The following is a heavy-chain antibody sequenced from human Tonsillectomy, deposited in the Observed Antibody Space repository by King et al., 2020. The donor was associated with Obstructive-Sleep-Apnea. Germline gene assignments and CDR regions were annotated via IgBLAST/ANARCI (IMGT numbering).Heavy chain of an antibody. Sequence: VQLVQSGGGVVQPGRSLRLSCAASGFTFSTYAMHWVRQAPGKGLEWVAVIWYDGYNKYCADSVKGRFTISRDNSKNTLYLQMNSLRAEDTAVYYCASGRGYYDSSGYYYVGAFDIWGQGTMVTVSS. D-gene: IGHD3-22*01. CDR2: IWYDGYNK. V-gene: IGHV3-33*01. CDR1: GFTFSTYA. CDR3: ASGRGYYDSSGYYYVGAFDI. J-gene: IGHJ3*02.